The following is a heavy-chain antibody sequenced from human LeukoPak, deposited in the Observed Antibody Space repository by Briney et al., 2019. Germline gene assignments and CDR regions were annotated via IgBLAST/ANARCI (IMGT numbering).Heavy chain of an antibody. Sequence: GGSLRLSRAASGFTVSSNYMSWVRQAPGKGLEWVSVIYSGGSTYYADSVKGRFTISRHNSKNTLYLKMNSLRAEDTAVYYCARLPHSSSRDYWGQGTLVTVSS. D-gene: IGHD6-6*01. J-gene: IGHJ4*02. CDR3: ARLPHSSSRDY. CDR1: GFTVSSNY. V-gene: IGHV3-53*04. CDR2: IYSGGST.